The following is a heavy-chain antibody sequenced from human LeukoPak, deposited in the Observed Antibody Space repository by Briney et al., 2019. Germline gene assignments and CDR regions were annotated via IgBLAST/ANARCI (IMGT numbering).Heavy chain of an antibody. V-gene: IGHV4-39*07. J-gene: IGHJ6*04. CDR1: GGSISSSNYP. CDR2: IYYSGST. D-gene: IGHD5-18*01. CDR3: ARAARGYTYGYTTDV. Sequence: SETLSLTCTVSGGSISSSNYPWGWIRQPPGKGLEWIGSIYYSGSTYYNPSLKSRVTISVGTSENQFSLKLRSVTAADTAVYFCARAARGYTYGYTTDVWGKGTTVTVSS.